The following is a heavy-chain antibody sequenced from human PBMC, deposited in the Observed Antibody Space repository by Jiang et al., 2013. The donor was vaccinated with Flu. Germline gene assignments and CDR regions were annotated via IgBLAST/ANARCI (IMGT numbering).Heavy chain of an antibody. J-gene: IGHJ4*02. Sequence: MGWINPNNGVTRYAQKFQGRVTMTRDTSISTAYMELNSLAYDDTAVYFCARSVSGLDWNFGLDYWGQGTLVPVSS. CDR2: INPNNGVT. D-gene: IGHD3/OR15-3a*01. V-gene: IGHV1-2*02. CDR3: ARSVSGLDWNFGLDY.